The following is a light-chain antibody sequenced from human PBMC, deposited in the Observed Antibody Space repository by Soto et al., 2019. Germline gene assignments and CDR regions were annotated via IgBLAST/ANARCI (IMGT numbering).Light chain of an antibody. V-gene: IGKV3-11*01. Sequence: EIVLTQSPATLSLSPGERATLSCRASQSVRSNLAWYQQKPGQAPRLLIDDASNRATGIPGRFSGSGSGTDFTLTISNLEPEDFAVYYCQQRSNWPWTVAQGAKVEIK. CDR1: QSVRSN. CDR3: QQRSNWPWT. CDR2: DAS. J-gene: IGKJ1*01.